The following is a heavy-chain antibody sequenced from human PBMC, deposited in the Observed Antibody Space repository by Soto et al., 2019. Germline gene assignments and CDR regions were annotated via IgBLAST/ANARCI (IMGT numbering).Heavy chain of an antibody. CDR1: EFTVSSNY. D-gene: IGHD4-17*01. Sequence: QPGGSLRLSCAASEFTVSSNYMSWVRQAPGKGLEWVSVIYSGGSTYYADSVKGRFTISRDNSKNTLYLQMNSLRAEDTAVYYCARTHDYAAPSFDYWGQGTLVTVSS. CDR3: ARTHDYAAPSFDY. CDR2: IYSGGST. V-gene: IGHV3-66*01. J-gene: IGHJ4*02.